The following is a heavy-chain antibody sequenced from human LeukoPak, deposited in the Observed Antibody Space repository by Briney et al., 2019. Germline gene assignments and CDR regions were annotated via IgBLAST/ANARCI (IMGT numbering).Heavy chain of an antibody. J-gene: IGHJ4*02. V-gene: IGHV3-23*01. D-gene: IGHD3-22*01. CDR3: AKLTGGYYDSSGYYPLDY. CDR2: ISGSGGST. CDR1: GFTSSSYA. Sequence: GGSLRLSCAASGFTSSSYAMSWVRQAPGKGLEWVSAISGSGGSTSYADSVKGRFTISRDNFKNTLYLQMNSLRAEDTAVYYCAKLTGGYYDSSGYYPLDYWGQGTLVTVSS.